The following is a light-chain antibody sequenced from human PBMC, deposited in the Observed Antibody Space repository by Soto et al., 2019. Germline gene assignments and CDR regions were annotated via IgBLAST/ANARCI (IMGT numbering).Light chain of an antibody. CDR1: QSVSSY. CDR2: DAS. J-gene: IGKJ3*01. CDR3: QQRSNWAFT. Sequence: EIVLTQSPATLSLSPGERATLSCRASQSVSSYLAWYQQKPGQAPRLLIYDASNRATGIPARFSGSGSGTDFTFTISSVEREDFAVYYCQQRSNWAFTFGPGTKVDIK. V-gene: IGKV3-11*01.